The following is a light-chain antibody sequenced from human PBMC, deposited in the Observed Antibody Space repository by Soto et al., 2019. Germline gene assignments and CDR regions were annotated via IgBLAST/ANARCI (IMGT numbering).Light chain of an antibody. CDR3: QQYGTSPRT. CDR2: GAS. J-gene: IGKJ1*01. CDR1: QSVSSSH. Sequence: EIVLTQSPGTLSLSPGERATLSCRASQSVSSSHLAWYQQKPGQTPRLLIYGASTRATGIPDRFSGSESGTDFTLTISRLEPEDFAVYYCQQYGTSPRTFGQGTKVEIK. V-gene: IGKV3-20*01.